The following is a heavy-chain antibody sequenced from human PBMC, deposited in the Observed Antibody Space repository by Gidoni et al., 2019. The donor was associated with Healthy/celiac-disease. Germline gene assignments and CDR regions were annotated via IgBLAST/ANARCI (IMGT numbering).Heavy chain of an antibody. CDR3: AKWPCSSTSCYVGFDY. CDR1: GFTFSSYG. J-gene: IGHJ4*02. CDR2: ISYYGSNK. Sequence: QVQLVESGGGVVQPGRSLRLSCAASGFTFSSYGMHWVRQAPGKGLEWVAVISYYGSNKYYADSVKGRFTISRDNSKNTLYLQMNSLRAEDTAVYYCAKWPCSSTSCYVGFDYWGQGTLVTVSS. V-gene: IGHV3-30*18. D-gene: IGHD2-2*01.